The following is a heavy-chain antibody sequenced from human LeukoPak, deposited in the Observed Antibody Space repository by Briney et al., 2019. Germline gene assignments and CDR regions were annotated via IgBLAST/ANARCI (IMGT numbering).Heavy chain of an antibody. CDR1: GFTFGDYA. D-gene: IGHD3-10*01. Sequence: SGGSLRLSCTASGFTFGDYAMSWVRQAPGKGLEWVGFIRSKAYGGTTEYAASVKGRFTISRDDSKSIAYLQMNSLKTEDTAVYYCTRVNVLLWFGGLFFDYWGQGTLVTVSS. V-gene: IGHV3-49*04. CDR3: TRVNVLLWFGGLFFDY. J-gene: IGHJ4*02. CDR2: IRSKAYGGTT.